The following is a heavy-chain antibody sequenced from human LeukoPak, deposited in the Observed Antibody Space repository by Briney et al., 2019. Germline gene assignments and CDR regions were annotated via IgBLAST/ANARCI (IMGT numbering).Heavy chain of an antibody. Sequence: GGSLRLSCVASGFPFSSYGMHWVRQAPGKGLEWVAVIWSVGGAEYYADSVRGRFTISRDNSKNTLFLQMNSLRAEDTAVYYCAKAYVDTTYFDSWGQGTLVTVSS. CDR3: AKAYVDTTYFDS. D-gene: IGHD5-18*01. CDR2: IWSVGGAE. J-gene: IGHJ4*02. CDR1: GFPFSSYG. V-gene: IGHV3-33*06.